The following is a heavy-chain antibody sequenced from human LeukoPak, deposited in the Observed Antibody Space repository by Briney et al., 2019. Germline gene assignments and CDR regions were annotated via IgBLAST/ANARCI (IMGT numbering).Heavy chain of an antibody. D-gene: IGHD3-22*01. V-gene: IGHV3-48*02. CDR1: GFTFSSYS. Sequence: GGSLRLSCAASGFTFSSYSMNWVRQAPGHGLEGFSYISSSSSTIYYADSVTGRFTISRDNAKNSLSLQMNSLRDEHTAVYYCARAYYYDSSGYYYAEYFQHWGQGTLVTVSS. J-gene: IGHJ1*01. CDR3: ARAYYYDSSGYYYAEYFQH. CDR2: ISSSSSTI.